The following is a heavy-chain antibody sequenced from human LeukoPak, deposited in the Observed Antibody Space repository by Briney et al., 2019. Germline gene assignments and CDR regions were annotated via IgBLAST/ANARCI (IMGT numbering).Heavy chain of an antibody. D-gene: IGHD3-22*01. J-gene: IGHJ4*02. V-gene: IGHV3-7*01. Sequence: GGSLRLSCAASGFTFSSYWMSWVRQAPGKGLEWVANIKQDGSEKYYVDSVKGRFTISRDNAKNSLYLQMNSLRAEDTAVYYCARDEVYYDSSGYPSFDYWGQGTLVTVSS. CDR2: IKQDGSEK. CDR1: GFTFSSYW. CDR3: ARDEVYYDSSGYPSFDY.